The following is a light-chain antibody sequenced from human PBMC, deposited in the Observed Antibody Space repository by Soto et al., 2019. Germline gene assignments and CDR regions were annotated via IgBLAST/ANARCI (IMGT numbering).Light chain of an antibody. V-gene: IGLV1-44*01. J-gene: IGLJ1*01. Sequence: HSVLTQPPSASGTPGQRVTISCSGSSSNIGRNTVSWYQQLPGTAPKLLIHSTNQRPSGVPDRFSGSKSGTSASLAFGGLQSEDEADYHCAVWDDSLNGYVFGTGTKVTVL. CDR2: STN. CDR1: SSNIGRNT. CDR3: AVWDDSLNGYV.